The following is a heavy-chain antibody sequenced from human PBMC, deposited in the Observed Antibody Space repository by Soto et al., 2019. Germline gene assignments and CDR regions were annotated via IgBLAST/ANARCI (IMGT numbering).Heavy chain of an antibody. CDR3: ARQHKRGYSYGTIDY. J-gene: IGHJ4*02. CDR2: IKQDGSEK. V-gene: IGHV3-7*02. Sequence: PGGSLRLSCAASGFTFSSYWISWVRQAPGKGLEWVANIKQDGSEKYYVDSVKGRFTISRDNAKNSLYLQMNSLRAEDTAVYYCARQHKRGYSYGTIDYWGQGTMVTVSS. CDR1: GFTFSSYW. D-gene: IGHD5-18*01.